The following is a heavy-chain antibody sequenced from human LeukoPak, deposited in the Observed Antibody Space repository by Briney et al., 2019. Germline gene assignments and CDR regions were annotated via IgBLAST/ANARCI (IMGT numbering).Heavy chain of an antibody. CDR2: ISGSGVST. D-gene: IGHD4-17*01. J-gene: IGHJ4*02. CDR3: AKRGTVTPNFEY. CDR1: GFTFSSYA. V-gene: IGHV3-23*01. Sequence: GGSLRLSCAASGFTFSSYAMSWVRQAPGKGLEWVSAISGSGVSTYYADSVKGRFTISRDNSKNTLYLQMNSLRTEDTADYYCAKRGTVTPNFEYWGQGTLVTVSS.